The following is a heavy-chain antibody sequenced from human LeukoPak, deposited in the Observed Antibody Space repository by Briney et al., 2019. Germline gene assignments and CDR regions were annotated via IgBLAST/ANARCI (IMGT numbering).Heavy chain of an antibody. CDR1: GFTFSSYW. V-gene: IGHV3-7*01. CDR3: SGSTSRVDY. D-gene: IGHD2-2*01. J-gene: IGHJ4*02. CDR2: IKQDGSEK. Sequence: GGSLRLSCAASGFTFSSYWMSWVRQAPGKGLNWVANIKQDGSEKYYVDSVKGRFTISRDNAKNSLYLQMNSLRAEDTAVYYCSGSTSRVDYWGQGTLVTVSS.